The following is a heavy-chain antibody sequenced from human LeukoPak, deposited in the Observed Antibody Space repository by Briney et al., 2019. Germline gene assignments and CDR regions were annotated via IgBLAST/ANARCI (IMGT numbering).Heavy chain of an antibody. J-gene: IGHJ3*02. V-gene: IGHV3-33*01. CDR2: IWYDGSNK. CDR3: ASMGDAFDI. Sequence: GRSLRLSCAASGFTFSSYGMHWVRQAPGKGLEWVAVIWYDGSNKYYADSVKGRFTISRDNSKNTLYLQMNSLRAEDTAVYYCASMGDAFDIWGQGTMVTVSS. D-gene: IGHD1-26*01. CDR1: GFTFSSYG.